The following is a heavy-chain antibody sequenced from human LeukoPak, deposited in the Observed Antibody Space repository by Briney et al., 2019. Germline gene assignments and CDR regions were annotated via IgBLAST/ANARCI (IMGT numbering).Heavy chain of an antibody. Sequence: GGSLRLSCAASGFTFSDYYMSWIRQAPGKGLEWVSAISGSGASTYYADSVKGRFTISRDNPKNTLFLQMNSLRAEDTAVYYCAKDPRYYYFDYWGQGTLVTVSS. V-gene: IGHV3-23*01. CDR1: GFTFSDYY. D-gene: IGHD1-14*01. J-gene: IGHJ4*02. CDR3: AKDPRYYYFDY. CDR2: ISGSGAST.